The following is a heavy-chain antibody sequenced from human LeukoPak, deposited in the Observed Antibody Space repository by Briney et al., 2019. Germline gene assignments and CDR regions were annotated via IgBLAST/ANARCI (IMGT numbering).Heavy chain of an antibody. CDR1: GYTFIGYY. D-gene: IGHD5-12*01. CDR3: ARGGKTSGYDLSY. Sequence: ASVKVSCKASGYTFIGYYMHWVRQAPGQGLEWMGWINPNSGGTNYAQKFQGRVTMTRDTSISTAYMELSRLRSDDTAVYYCARGGKTSGYDLSYWGQGTLVTVSS. CDR2: INPNSGGT. J-gene: IGHJ4*02. V-gene: IGHV1-2*02.